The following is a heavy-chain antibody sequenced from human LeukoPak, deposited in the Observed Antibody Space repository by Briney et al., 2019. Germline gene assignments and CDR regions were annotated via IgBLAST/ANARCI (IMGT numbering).Heavy chain of an antibody. D-gene: IGHD6-13*01. CDR2: IYYSGST. CDR3: ARAQQLVPFDY. J-gene: IGHJ4*02. Sequence: KPSETLSLTCTVSGGSISSGDYYWSWIRQPPGKGLEWIGYIYYSGSTYYNPSLKSRVTISVDTSKNQFSLKLSSVTAADTAVYYCARAQQLVPFDYWGQGTLVTVSS. CDR1: GGSISSGDYY. V-gene: IGHV4-30-4*01.